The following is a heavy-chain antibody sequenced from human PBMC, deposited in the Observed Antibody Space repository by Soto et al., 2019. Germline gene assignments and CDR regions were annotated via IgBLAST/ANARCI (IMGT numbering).Heavy chain of an antibody. D-gene: IGHD3-22*01. J-gene: IGHJ4*02. CDR2: IVVGSGNT. CDR3: AADPYYYDSSDYYSFGQ. Sequence: SVKVSCKASGFNFRTTAVQWVRQARGQRLEWIGWIVVGSGNTNYAQKFQERVTITRDMSTSTAYMDVSSLRSEDTAVCYCAADPYYYDSSDYYSFGQWGKGTLVTV. CDR1: GFNFRTTA. V-gene: IGHV1-58*01.